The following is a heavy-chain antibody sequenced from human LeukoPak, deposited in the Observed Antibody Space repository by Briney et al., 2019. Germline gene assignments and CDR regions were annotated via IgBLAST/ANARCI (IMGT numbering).Heavy chain of an antibody. Sequence: PGGSLRLSCAVSAFTFSSYSMHWVRQAPGKGLEWVAVIWYDGSNKYYADSVKGRFTISRDNSKNTLYLQMNSLRTEDTAVYYCARDQAYFDYWGQGTLVTVSS. V-gene: IGHV3-33*01. CDR3: ARDQAYFDY. J-gene: IGHJ4*02. CDR1: AFTFSSYS. CDR2: IWYDGSNK.